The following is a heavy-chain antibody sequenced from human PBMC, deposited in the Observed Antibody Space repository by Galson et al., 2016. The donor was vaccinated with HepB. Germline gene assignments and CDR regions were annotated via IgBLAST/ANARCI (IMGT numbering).Heavy chain of an antibody. CDR3: ARRDYYYYGMDV. J-gene: IGHJ6*02. V-gene: IGHV3-30*03. Sequence: SLRLSCAASGFTFSKYDMHWVRQAPGKGLEWVAVISFDGNNRYYGDSVKGRFTISRDNAKNSLYLQMTSLRAEDTAVYYCARRDYYYYGMDVWGQGTTVFVSS. CDR2: ISFDGNNR. CDR1: GFTFSKYD.